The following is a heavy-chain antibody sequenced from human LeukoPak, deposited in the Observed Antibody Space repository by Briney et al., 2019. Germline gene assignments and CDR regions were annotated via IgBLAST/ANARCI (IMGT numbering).Heavy chain of an antibody. CDR1: GYSFTSHW. CDR2: IYPGDSDT. D-gene: IGHD3-22*01. V-gene: IGHV5-51*01. CDR3: ARLLDRSGYYLYYLDY. Sequence: GESLKISCKGSGYSFTSHWIGWVRQMPGKGLEWMGIIYPGDSDTRYSPSFQGQVTISADKSISTAYLQWSSLKASDTAMYHCARLLDRSGYYLYYLDYWGQGTLVTVSS. J-gene: IGHJ4*02.